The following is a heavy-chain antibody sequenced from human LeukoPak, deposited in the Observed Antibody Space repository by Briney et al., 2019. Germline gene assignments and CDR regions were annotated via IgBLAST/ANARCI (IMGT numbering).Heavy chain of an antibody. CDR3: ARDARYYDSSGGPHMDV. CDR2: INTNTGNP. J-gene: IGHJ6*03. D-gene: IGHD3-22*01. Sequence: GASVKVSCKASGYTFNNYAMNWVRQAPGQGPEWMGWINTNTGNPTYAQGFTGRFVFSVDTSVSTAYLQISSLKAEDTAVYYCARDARYYDSSGGPHMDVWGKGTTVTVSS. CDR1: GYTFNNYA. V-gene: IGHV7-4-1*02.